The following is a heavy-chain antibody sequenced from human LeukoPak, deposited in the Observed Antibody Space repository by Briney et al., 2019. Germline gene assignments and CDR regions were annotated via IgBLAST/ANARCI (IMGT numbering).Heavy chain of an antibody. D-gene: IGHD5-18*01. CDR3: ARGEGYSSGWNYYYYYMDV. CDR2: IYYSGST. CDR1: GGPIKSHY. J-gene: IGHJ6*03. V-gene: IGHV4-59*11. Sequence: SGNPSLPLTLFGGPIKSHYRGRVPQPPREGLGGVGDIYYSGSTNYNPSLKSRVTISVDTSKNQFSLKLSSVTAADTAVYYCARGEGYSSGWNYYYYYMDVWGKGTTVTVSS.